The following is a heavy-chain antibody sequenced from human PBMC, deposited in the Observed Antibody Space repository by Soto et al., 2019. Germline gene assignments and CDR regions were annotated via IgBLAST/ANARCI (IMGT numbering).Heavy chain of an antibody. CDR3: ARGGSSGWLKGAYDV. V-gene: IGHV1-69*17. J-gene: IGHJ3*01. CDR1: GGTLNKHA. D-gene: IGHD6-13*01. Sequence: QVQLVQSGAEVKKPGSSVKVSCKASGGTLNKHAITWVRRAPGQGLEWLGGIIPMFGIPNYPQKFQGRVTITAEHSTNTSHMVFHSLTSDDMAVYYCARGGSSGWLKGAYDVWGQGTMVTVS. CDR2: IIPMFGIP.